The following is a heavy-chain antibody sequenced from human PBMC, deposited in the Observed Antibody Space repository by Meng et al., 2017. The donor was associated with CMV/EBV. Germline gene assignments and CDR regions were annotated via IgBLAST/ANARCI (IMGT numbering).Heavy chain of an antibody. CDR1: GFTFSSYA. CDR3: AKFEYQLLRYYYYYYYGMDV. D-gene: IGHD2-2*01. CDR2: IYSGGSST. Sequence: GGSLRLSCAASGFTFSSYAMSWVRPAPGKGREWVSVIYSGGSSTYYADSVKGRFTISRDNSKNTLYLQMNSLGAEDTAVYYCAKFEYQLLRYYYYYYYGMDVWGQGTTVTVSS. V-gene: IGHV3-23*03. J-gene: IGHJ6*02.